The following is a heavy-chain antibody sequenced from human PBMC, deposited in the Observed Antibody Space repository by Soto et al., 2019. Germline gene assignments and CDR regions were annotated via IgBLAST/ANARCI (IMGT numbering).Heavy chain of an antibody. CDR1: GGSISNYY. V-gene: IGHV4-59*01. CDR3: ASHISVAGPIDS. D-gene: IGHD6-19*01. CDR2: MFYSGSS. J-gene: IGHJ4*02. Sequence: PSETLSLTCTVSGGSISNYYWSWIRQPPGKGLEWIGYMFYSGSSDYNPSLKSRVTISVDTSKHLFSLKLSSVTAADTAIYYCASHISVAGPIDSWGQGTLVTVSS.